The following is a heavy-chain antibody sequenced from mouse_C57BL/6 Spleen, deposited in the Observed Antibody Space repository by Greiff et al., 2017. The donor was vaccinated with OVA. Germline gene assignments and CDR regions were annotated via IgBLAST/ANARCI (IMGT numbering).Heavy chain of an antibody. CDR3: ARAGTTVVGFDY. V-gene: IGHV1-69*01. CDR2: IDPSDSYT. Sequence: QVQLQQPGAELVMPGASVKLSCKASGYTFTSYWMHWVKQRPGQGLEWIGEIDPSDSYTNYNQKFKGKSTLTVDKSSSTAYMQLSSLTSEDYAVYCCARAGTTVVGFDYWGQGTALTVSS. CDR1: GYTFTSYW. J-gene: IGHJ2*01. D-gene: IGHD1-1*01.